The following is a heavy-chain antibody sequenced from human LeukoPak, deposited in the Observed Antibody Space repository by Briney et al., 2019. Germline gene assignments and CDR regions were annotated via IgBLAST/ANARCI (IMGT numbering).Heavy chain of an antibody. J-gene: IGHJ6*02. CDR1: GYTFTGYY. Sequence: ASVKVSCKASGYTFTGYYMHWVRQAPGQGLEWMGRINPNSGGTNYAQKFQGRVTMTRDTSISTAYMELSRLRSDDTAVYYCARAGIAVAGPYYYYGMDVWGQGTTVTVSS. V-gene: IGHV1-2*06. CDR3: ARAGIAVAGPYYYYGMDV. D-gene: IGHD6-19*01. CDR2: INPNSGGT.